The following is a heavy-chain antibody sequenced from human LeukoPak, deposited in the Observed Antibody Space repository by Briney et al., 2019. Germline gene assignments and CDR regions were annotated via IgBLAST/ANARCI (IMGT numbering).Heavy chain of an antibody. CDR2: ISYSGYT. D-gene: IGHD2-21*02. V-gene: IGHV4-59*08. CDR1: DGSISSYY. Sequence: SETLSLTCTVSDGSISSYYWSWIRQPPGKGLEWIGYISYSGYTNYNPFLKSRVTISPDTSKNRFSLDLSSVTAADTAVYYCARRSPYCGSDCYVFDYWGQGTLVTVSS. CDR3: ARRSPYCGSDCYVFDY. J-gene: IGHJ4*02.